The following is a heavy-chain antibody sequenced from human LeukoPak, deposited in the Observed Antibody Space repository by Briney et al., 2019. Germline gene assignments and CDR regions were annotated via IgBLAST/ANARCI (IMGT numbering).Heavy chain of an antibody. Sequence: GGSLRPSCAASGFAFSSYVLHWVRQAPGKGLEWVSAISGSGGSTYYADSVKGRFTISRDNSKNTLYLQMNSLRAEDTAVYYCARRRINDAFDIWGQGTMVTVSS. CDR3: ARRRINDAFDI. V-gene: IGHV3-23*01. D-gene: IGHD1-14*01. CDR2: ISGSGGST. CDR1: GFAFSSYV. J-gene: IGHJ3*02.